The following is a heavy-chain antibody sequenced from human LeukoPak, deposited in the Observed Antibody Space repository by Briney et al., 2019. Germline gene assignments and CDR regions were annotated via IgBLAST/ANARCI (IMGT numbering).Heavy chain of an antibody. CDR1: GGSISSSSYY. J-gene: IGHJ6*02. CDR3: ARVIAAAGNRAMDV. D-gene: IGHD6-13*01. V-gene: IGHV4-39*07. Sequence: SETLSLTCTVSGGSISSSSYYWGWIRQPPGKGLEWIGSIYYSGSTYYNPSLKSRVTISVDTSKNQFSLKLSSVTAADMAVYYCARVIAAAGNRAMDVWGQGTTVTVSS. CDR2: IYYSGST.